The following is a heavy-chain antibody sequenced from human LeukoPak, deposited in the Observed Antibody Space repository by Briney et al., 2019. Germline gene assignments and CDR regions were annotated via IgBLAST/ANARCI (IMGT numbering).Heavy chain of an antibody. V-gene: IGHV3-7*01. CDR1: GFTFSMYW. Sequence: GGSLRLSCAASGFTFSMYWMGWVRQAPGKGLEWVATIKQDGSEKYYVDSVKGRFTISRDNAKNSLFLQMNSLRAEDTAVYYCARDTYGLFDYWGQGTLVTVSS. CDR3: ARDTYGLFDY. J-gene: IGHJ4*02. D-gene: IGHD3-10*01. CDR2: IKQDGSEK.